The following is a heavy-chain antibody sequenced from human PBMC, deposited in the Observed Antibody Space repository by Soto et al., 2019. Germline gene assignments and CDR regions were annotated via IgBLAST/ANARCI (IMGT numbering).Heavy chain of an antibody. CDR1: GFTFSSYS. Sequence: GGSLRLSCAASGFTFSSYSMNWVRQAPGKGLEWVSSISSSSGYIYYADSVKGRFTISRDNSKNSLYLQMNSLRAEDSAVYYSARDKAAAGDYWGQGTLVTVSS. CDR3: ARDKAAAGDY. V-gene: IGHV3-21*01. J-gene: IGHJ4*02. CDR2: ISSSSGYI. D-gene: IGHD6-13*01.